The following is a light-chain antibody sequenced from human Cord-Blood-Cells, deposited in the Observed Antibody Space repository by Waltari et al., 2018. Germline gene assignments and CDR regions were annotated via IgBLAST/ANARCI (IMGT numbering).Light chain of an antibody. CDR3: QQSYSTPYT. J-gene: IGKJ2*01. CDR1: QSISRD. Sequence: IQMTQSPSSLSASVGDRVTITCRASQSISRDLNWYQQKPGKAPKLLIYAASSLQSGVPSRFSGSGSGTDFTLTISSLQPEDFATYYCQQSYSTPYTFGQGTKLEIK. V-gene: IGKV1-39*01. CDR2: AAS.